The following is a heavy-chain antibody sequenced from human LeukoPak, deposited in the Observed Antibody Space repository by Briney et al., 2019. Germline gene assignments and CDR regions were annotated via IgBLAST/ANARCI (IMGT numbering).Heavy chain of an antibody. V-gene: IGHV4-59*08. CDR1: AGSINRFY. D-gene: IGHD5-18*01. Sequence: PSETLSLTCTVSAGSINRFYWNWIRQPPGKGLEWIGSIYHSGSTYYNPSLKSRVTISVDTSKNQFSPKLSPVTAADTAVYYCARMGGYSYGRIDYWGQGTLVTVSS. CDR2: IYHSGST. CDR3: ARMGGYSYGRIDY. J-gene: IGHJ4*02.